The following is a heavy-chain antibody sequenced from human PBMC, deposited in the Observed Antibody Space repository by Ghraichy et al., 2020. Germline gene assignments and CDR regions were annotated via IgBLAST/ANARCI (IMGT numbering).Heavy chain of an antibody. D-gene: IGHD4-11*01. V-gene: IGHV6-1*01. CDR2: TYYRSKWYN. J-gene: IGHJ6*02. CDR1: GDSVSSNSAA. CDR3: AREKLQYSHLGYYYYYGMDV. Sequence: SQTLSLTCAISGDSVSSNSAAWNWIRQSPSRGLEWLGRTYYRSKWYNDYAVSVKSRITINPDTSKNQFSLQLNSVTPEDTAVYYCAREKLQYSHLGYYYYYGMDVWGQGTTVTVSS.